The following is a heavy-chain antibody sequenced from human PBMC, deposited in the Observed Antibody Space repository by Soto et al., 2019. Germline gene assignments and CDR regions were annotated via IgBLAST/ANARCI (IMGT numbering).Heavy chain of an antibody. CDR1: GFTFSSYS. Sequence: GGSLRLSCAASGFTFSSYSMNWVRQAPGKGLEWVSSISSSSSYIYYADSVKGRFPISRDNAKNSLYLQMNSLRAEDTAVFYCARVGDIVVVPAEFWFDPWGQGTLVTVSS. V-gene: IGHV3-21*01. J-gene: IGHJ5*02. CDR2: ISSSSSYI. D-gene: IGHD2-2*01. CDR3: ARVGDIVVVPAEFWFDP.